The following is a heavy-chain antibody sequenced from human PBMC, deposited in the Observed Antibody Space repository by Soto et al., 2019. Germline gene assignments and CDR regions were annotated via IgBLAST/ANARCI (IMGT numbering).Heavy chain of an antibody. J-gene: IGHJ4*02. CDR3: AGGWFGEGVYYVDY. D-gene: IGHD3-10*01. CDR1: GYTFTSYG. Sequence: QVQLVQSGAEVKKPGASVKVSCKASGYTFTSYGISWVRQAPGQGLEWMGWISAYNGNTNYAEKLQGRVTMTTDRSTSTSCMELRSLRSDDTAVYCCAGGWFGEGVYYVDYWGQGTLVTVSS. V-gene: IGHV1-18*01. CDR2: ISAYNGNT.